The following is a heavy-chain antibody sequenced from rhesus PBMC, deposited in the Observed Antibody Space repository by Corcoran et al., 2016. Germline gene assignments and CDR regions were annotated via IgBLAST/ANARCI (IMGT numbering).Heavy chain of an antibody. V-gene: IGHV3S5*01. J-gene: IGHJ4*01. CDR3: IKAWVIDY. D-gene: IGHD5-24*01. Sequence: EVQLVESGGGLVQPVGSLRLSCAGSGFPFSNSGMSWVRQAPGKGLDGVSYISSGCYNTYYADSVKGRFTISRDNSKNTVSLQMNSLRAEDTAVYYCIKAWVIDYWGQGVLVTVSS. CDR1: GFPFSNSG. CDR2: ISSGCYNT.